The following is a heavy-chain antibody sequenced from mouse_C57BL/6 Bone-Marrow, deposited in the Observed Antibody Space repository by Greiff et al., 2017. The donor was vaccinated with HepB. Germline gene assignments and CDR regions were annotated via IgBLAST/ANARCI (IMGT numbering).Heavy chain of an antibody. J-gene: IGHJ4*01. CDR3: ARTYSNFSYAMDY. CDR2: IYPGSGST. CDR1: GYTFTSYW. V-gene: IGHV1-55*01. D-gene: IGHD2-5*01. Sequence: VQLQQPGAELVKPGASVKMSCKASGYTFTSYWITWVKQRPGQGLEWIGDIYPGSGSTNYNEKFKSKATLTVDTSSSTAYMQLSSLTSEDSAVYYCARTYSNFSYAMDYWGQGTSVTVSS.